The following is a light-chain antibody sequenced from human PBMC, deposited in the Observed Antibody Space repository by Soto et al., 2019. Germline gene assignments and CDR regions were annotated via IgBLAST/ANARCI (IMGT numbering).Light chain of an antibody. J-gene: IGLJ1*01. CDR1: SSDVGSYNY. Sequence: SVLTQPASVSGSPGQSITISCTGTSSDVGSYNYVSWYQQHPGKAPRLMIYASSNRPSGVSHRFSGSRSGNTACLTISGLQAEDEADYFCSSYTSGSTLYVFGSGTKSPS. CDR3: SSYTSGSTLYV. V-gene: IGLV2-14*01. CDR2: ASS.